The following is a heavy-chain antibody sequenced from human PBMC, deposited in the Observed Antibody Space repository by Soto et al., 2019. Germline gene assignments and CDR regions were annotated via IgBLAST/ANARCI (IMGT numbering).Heavy chain of an antibody. J-gene: IGHJ6*02. Sequence: PSETLSLTCVVSGGSIRSTNWWAWVRQTPGKGLEWIGEVYHNGTSNYNPSLKGRATISVDRSKDQVSLRLNSVIDADTAVYYCARDLDRYCSVTSCHAMDVWGQGTPVTV. D-gene: IGHD2-15*01. CDR3: ARDLDRYCSVTSCHAMDV. CDR1: GGSIRSTNW. CDR2: VYHNGTS. V-gene: IGHV4-4*02.